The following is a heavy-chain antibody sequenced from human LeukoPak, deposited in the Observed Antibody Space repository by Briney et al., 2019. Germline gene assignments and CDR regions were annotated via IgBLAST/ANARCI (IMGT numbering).Heavy chain of an antibody. Sequence: GGSLRLSCAASGFTFSDYYMSWIRQAPGKGLEWGSYISSSGGTIYYAESVKGRCTISRENAKNSLYLQMNSLRAEDTAVYYCARVLLRWPTDWRITMIGMDDAFDIWGQGTIVTVSS. CDR3: ARVLLRWPTDWRITMIGMDDAFDI. D-gene: IGHD3-22*01. V-gene: IGHV3-11*01. CDR1: GFTFSDYY. J-gene: IGHJ3*02. CDR2: ISSSGGTI.